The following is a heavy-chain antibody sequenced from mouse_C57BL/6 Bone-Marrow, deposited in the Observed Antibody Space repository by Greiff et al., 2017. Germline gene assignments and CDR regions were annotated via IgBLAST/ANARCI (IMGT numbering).Heavy chain of an antibody. J-gene: IGHJ1*03. Sequence: QVHVKQPGAELVRPGSSVKLSCKASGYTFTSYWMDWVKQRPGQGLEWIGNIYPSDSETHYNQKFKDKATLTVDKSSSTAYMQLSSLTSEDSAVYYCARRAYYYGSSYWYFDVWGTGTTVTVSS. V-gene: IGHV1-61*01. D-gene: IGHD1-1*01. CDR1: GYTFTSYW. CDR3: ARRAYYYGSSYWYFDV. CDR2: IYPSDSET.